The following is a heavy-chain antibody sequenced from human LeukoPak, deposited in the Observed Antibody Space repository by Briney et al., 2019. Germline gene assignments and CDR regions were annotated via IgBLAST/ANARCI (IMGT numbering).Heavy chain of an antibody. CDR3: AKDRGGYYFDY. J-gene: IGHJ4*02. V-gene: IGHV3-30*02. CDR1: GFTFSSYW. CDR2: IRYDGSNK. D-gene: IGHD3-16*01. Sequence: GGSLRLSCAASGFTFSSYWMHWVRQAPGKGLEWVAFIRYDGSNKYYADSVKGRFTISRDNSKNTLYLQMNSLRAEDTAVYYCAKDRGGYYFDYWGQGTLVTVSS.